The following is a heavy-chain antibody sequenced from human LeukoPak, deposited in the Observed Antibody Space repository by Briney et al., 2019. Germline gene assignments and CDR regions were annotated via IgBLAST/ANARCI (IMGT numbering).Heavy chain of an antibody. CDR2: INHSGST. V-gene: IGHV4-34*01. D-gene: IGHD7-27*01. CDR3: ARTGRNWGFDY. J-gene: IGHJ4*02. CDR1: GGSISSYY. Sequence: SETLSLTCTVSGGSISSYYWSWIRQPPGKGLEWIGEINHSGSTNYNPSLKSRGTISVDTSKNQFSLKLSSVTAADTAVYYCARTGRNWGFDYWGQGTLVTVSS.